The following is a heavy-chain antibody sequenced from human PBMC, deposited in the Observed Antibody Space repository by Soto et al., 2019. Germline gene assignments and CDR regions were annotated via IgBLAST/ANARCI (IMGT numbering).Heavy chain of an antibody. CDR1: GGTFSSYA. V-gene: IGHV1-69*13. D-gene: IGHD3-10*01. J-gene: IGHJ6*04. CDR3: ASQISMVRGIKQAAMGA. Sequence: SVKVSCKASGGTFSSYAISCVRQAPGQGLEWMGGIIPIFGTANYAQKFQGRVTITADESTSTAYMELSSLRSEDTAVYYCASQISMVRGIKQAAMGAWPKGTAAT. CDR2: IIPIFGTA.